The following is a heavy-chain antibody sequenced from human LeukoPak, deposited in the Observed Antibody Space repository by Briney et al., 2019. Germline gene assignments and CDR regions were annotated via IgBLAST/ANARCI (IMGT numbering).Heavy chain of an antibody. CDR3: AREKGNWNDPFDY. V-gene: IGHV4-39*07. D-gene: IGHD1-1*01. CDR1: GGSISSSSYY. Sequence: SETLSLTCTVSGGSISSSSYYWGWIRQPPGKGLEWIGSIYYSGSTYYNPSLKSRVTMSVDTSKNQFSLKVNSVTAADTAVYYCAREKGNWNDPFDYWGQGILVTVSS. J-gene: IGHJ4*02. CDR2: IYYSGST.